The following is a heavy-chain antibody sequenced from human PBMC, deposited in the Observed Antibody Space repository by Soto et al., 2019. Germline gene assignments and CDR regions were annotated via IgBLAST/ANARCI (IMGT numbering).Heavy chain of an antibody. V-gene: IGHV5-51*01. CDR3: ARLWECSSTSCYSRYFDY. CDR2: IYPGDSDT. Sequence: KRLGESLKISCKGSGYSFTSYWIGWVRQMPGKGLEWMGIIYPGDSDTRYSPSFQGQVTISADKSISTAYLQWSSLKASDTAMYYCARLWECSSTSCYSRYFDYWGQGTLVTVSS. CDR1: GYSFTSYW. J-gene: IGHJ4*02. D-gene: IGHD2-2*01.